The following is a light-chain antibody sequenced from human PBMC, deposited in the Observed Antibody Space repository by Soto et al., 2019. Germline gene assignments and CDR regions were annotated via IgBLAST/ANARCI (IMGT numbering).Light chain of an antibody. CDR2: DAS. V-gene: IGKV3-11*01. CDR1: QSVGTN. CDR3: QHRKTWPLT. Sequence: EIVFTQSPATLSLSPGERATLSCRASQSVGTNLAWYQQKPGQAPRFLIYDASNRATGIPARFSGGGSGTDFTLTISSLEPEDFAVYYCQHRKTWPLTFGGGTKVDIK. J-gene: IGKJ4*01.